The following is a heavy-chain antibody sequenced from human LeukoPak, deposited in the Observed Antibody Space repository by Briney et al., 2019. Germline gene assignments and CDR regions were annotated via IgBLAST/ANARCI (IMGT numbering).Heavy chain of an antibody. J-gene: IGHJ4*02. CDR1: GYTFTSYG. D-gene: IGHD3-10*01. V-gene: IGHV1-18*01. Sequence: GASVKVSCKASGYTFTSYGISWVRQAPGQGLEWMGWISAYNGNTNYAQKLQGRVTMTTDTSTSTAYMELRSLRSDDTAVYYCARDLPLLWFGELLYGYWGQGTLVTGSS. CDR3: ARDLPLLWFGELLYGY. CDR2: ISAYNGNT.